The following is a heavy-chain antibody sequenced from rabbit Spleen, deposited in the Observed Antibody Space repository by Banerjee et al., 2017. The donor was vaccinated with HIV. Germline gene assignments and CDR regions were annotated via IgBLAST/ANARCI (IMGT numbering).Heavy chain of an antibody. Sequence: QSLEESGGDLVKPGASLTLTCTASGFSFSTSWMTWVRQAPGKGLEWIGCINTGSGRIYYASWAKGRATISKTSSTTVTLQMTSLTAADTATYFCARDSGTSFSTYGMDLWGPGTLVTVS. J-gene: IGHJ6*01. V-gene: IGHV1S40*01. CDR1: GFSFSTSW. CDR2: INTGSGRI. D-gene: IGHD8-1*01. CDR3: ARDSGTSFSTYGMDL.